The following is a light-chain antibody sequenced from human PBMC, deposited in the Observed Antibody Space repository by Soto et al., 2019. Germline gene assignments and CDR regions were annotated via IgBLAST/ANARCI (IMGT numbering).Light chain of an antibody. V-gene: IGLV2-14*01. J-gene: IGLJ1*01. CDR1: ISDVGGYNY. CDR3: SSYTSSSTPYV. CDR2: DVS. Sequence: QSALTQPASVSGSPGQSITISCTGTISDVGGYNYVSWYQQHPGKAPKLMIYDVSNRPSGVSNRFSGSKSGNTASLTISGLQAEGEADYYCSSYTSSSTPYVFGTGTKVTVL.